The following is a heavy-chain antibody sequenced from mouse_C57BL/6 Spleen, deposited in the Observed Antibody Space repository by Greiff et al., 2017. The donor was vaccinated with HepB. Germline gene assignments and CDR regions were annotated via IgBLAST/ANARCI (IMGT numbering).Heavy chain of an antibody. CDR1: GFTFSDYY. CDR3: AREGDYYAMDY. CDR2: INYDGSST. V-gene: IGHV5-16*01. J-gene: IGHJ4*01. Sequence: DVQLVESEGGLVQPGSSMKLSCTASGFTFSDYYMAWVRQVPEKGLEWVANINYDGSSTYYLDSLKSRFIISRDNAKNILYLQMSSLKSEETATYYCAREGDYYAMDYWGQGTSVTVSS.